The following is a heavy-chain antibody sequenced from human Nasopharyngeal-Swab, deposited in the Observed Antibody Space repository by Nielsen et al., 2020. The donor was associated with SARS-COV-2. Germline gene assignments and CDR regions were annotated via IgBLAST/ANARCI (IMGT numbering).Heavy chain of an antibody. V-gene: IGHV1-3*01. Sequence: ASVKVSCKASGYTFTSYAMHWVRQAPGQRLEWMGWINAGNGNTKCSQKFQGRVTITRDTSASTAYMELSSLRSEDTAVYYCAREGFDPWGQGTLVTVSS. J-gene: IGHJ5*02. CDR2: INAGNGNT. CDR1: GYTFTSYA. CDR3: AREGFDP.